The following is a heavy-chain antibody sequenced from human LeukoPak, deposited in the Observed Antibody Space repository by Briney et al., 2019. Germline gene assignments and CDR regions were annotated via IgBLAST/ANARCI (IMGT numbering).Heavy chain of an antibody. V-gene: IGHV3-7*01. J-gene: IGHJ4*02. CDR3: ARDLNWETY. D-gene: IGHD7-27*01. Sequence: GGSLRRSCSASGFTFSTYWMTWLGQAPGKGLEWVANIKPDGSQIYYVYSVKGRFTSSRDNAKNSLYLQMNSLRAEDTAVYYCARDLNWETYWGQGTLVTVSS. CDR2: IKPDGSQI. CDR1: GFTFSTYW.